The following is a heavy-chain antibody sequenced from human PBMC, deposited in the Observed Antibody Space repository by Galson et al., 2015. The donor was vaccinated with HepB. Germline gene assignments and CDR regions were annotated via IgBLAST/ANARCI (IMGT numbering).Heavy chain of an antibody. D-gene: IGHD3-10*01. V-gene: IGHV3-23*01. J-gene: IGHJ6*02. CDR1: GFTFSNYA. CDR3: ARGEDYYGVGMDV. Sequence: SLRLSCAASGFTFSNYAMSWVRQAPGKGLEWVSAISGSGDSTYYADSVKGRFTISRDNSKNTLYLQMNSLRAEDTAVYYCARGEDYYGVGMDVWGQGTTVTVSS. CDR2: ISGSGDST.